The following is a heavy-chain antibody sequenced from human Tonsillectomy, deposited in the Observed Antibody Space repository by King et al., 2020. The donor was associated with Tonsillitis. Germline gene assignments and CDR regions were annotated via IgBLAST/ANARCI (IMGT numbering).Heavy chain of an antibody. J-gene: IGHJ4*02. CDR1: GFTFSSYW. CDR3: ARMQGNTVTHFPY. Sequence: VQLVESGGGLVQPGGSLRLSCAASGFTFSSYWMTWVRQAPGKGLEWVANIRQDGTEKYYVDSVKGRFSISRDNAKNSLFLQMNSLRVEDTAVYYCARMQGNTVTHFPYWGQGTLVSVSS. V-gene: IGHV3-7*03. D-gene: IGHD4-17*01. CDR2: IRQDGTEK.